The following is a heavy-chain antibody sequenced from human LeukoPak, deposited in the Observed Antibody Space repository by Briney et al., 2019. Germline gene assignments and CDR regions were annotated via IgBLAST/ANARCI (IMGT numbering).Heavy chain of an antibody. Sequence: TSQTLSLTCTVSGGSISSGGYYWSWIRQHPGKGLEWIGYIYYSGSTYYNPSLKSRVTISVDTSKNQFSLKLSSVTAADTAVYYCARGGGYGDYGGRSFDYWGQGTLVTVSS. J-gene: IGHJ4*02. CDR1: GGSISSGGYY. CDR2: IYYSGST. V-gene: IGHV4-31*03. D-gene: IGHD4-17*01. CDR3: ARGGGYGDYGGRSFDY.